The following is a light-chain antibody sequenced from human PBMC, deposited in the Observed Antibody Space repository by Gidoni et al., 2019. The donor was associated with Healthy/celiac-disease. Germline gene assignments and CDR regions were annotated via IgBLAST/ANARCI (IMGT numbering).Light chain of an antibody. CDR2: DDS. Sequence: SYVLTQPTSVSVAPGQTARITCGGNNIGSKSVHWYQQTPGQAPVLVVYDDSDRPSGIPKRFSGSNSGTPATLTISRVEAGDEADYYCQVWDSSSDPPYVFGTGTKVTVL. CDR3: QVWDSSSDPPYV. J-gene: IGLJ1*01. V-gene: IGLV3-21*02. CDR1: NIGSKS.